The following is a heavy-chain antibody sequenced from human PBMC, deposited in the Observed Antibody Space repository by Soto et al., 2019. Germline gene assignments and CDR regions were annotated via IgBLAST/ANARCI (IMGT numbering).Heavy chain of an antibody. J-gene: IGHJ5*02. D-gene: IGHD4-17*01. V-gene: IGHV4-4*02. CDR3: ARVCPGVFGDYMGRGSNWFDP. CDR2: IYHSGST. Sequence: PSETLSLTCAVSGGSISSSNWWSWVRQPPGKGLEWIGEIYHSGSTNYNPSLKSRVTISVDKSKNQFSLKLSSVTAADTAVYYCARVCPGVFGDYMGRGSNWFDPWRQGPLVTVSS. CDR1: GGSISSSNW.